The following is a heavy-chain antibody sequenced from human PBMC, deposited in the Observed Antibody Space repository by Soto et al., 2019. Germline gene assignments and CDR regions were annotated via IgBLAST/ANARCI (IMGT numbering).Heavy chain of an antibody. CDR2: ISGSGSTM. J-gene: IGHJ4*02. D-gene: IGHD2-21*02. Sequence: GGPLRLSCAASGFTFSDYYMSWIRQAPGQGLEWISYISGSGSTMYYADSVKGRFTISRDNAKGSVYLQMSGLRAEDTAVYYCARLGLFDYWGRGILVTVSS. V-gene: IGHV3-11*01. CDR3: ARLGLFDY. CDR1: GFTFSDYY.